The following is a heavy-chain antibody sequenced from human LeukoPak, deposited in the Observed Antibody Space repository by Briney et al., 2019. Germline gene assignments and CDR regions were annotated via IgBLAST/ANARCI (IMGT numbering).Heavy chain of an antibody. CDR1: GFTFSDYY. CDR3: ARGTQRFIAAADYYFDY. V-gene: IGHV3-11*01. D-gene: IGHD6-13*01. CDR2: IRGSGSDI. Sequence: PGGSLRLSCAASGFTFSDYYMSWIRQAPGKGLECVSYIRGSGSDIYYADSVKGRFTISRDNAKNSLYLQMNSLRAEDTAVYYCARGTQRFIAAADYYFDYWGQGTLVTVSS. J-gene: IGHJ4*02.